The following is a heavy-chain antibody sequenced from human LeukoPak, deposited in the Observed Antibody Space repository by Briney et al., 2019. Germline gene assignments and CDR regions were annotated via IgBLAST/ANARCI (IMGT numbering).Heavy chain of an antibody. D-gene: IGHD2-2*01. CDR2: IYTSGST. CDR3: ARVLGYCSSTSCHTADY. Sequence: SQTLSLTCTVSGGSISSGSYYWSWIRQPAGKGLEWIVRIYTSGSTNYNPSLKSRVTISVDTPKNQFSLKLSSVTAADTAVYYCARVLGYCSSTSCHTADYWGQGTLVTVSS. CDR1: GGSISSGSYY. V-gene: IGHV4-61*02. J-gene: IGHJ4*02.